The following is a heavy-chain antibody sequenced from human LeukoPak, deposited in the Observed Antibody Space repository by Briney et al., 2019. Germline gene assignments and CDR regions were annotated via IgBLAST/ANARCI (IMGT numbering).Heavy chain of an antibody. V-gene: IGHV3-30*18. CDR3: AKDLDGSGNHY. CDR1: GFTFSSYG. D-gene: IGHD3-10*01. CDR2: ISYDGSNK. Sequence: GGSLRLSCAASGFTFSSYGMHWVRQAPGKGLEWVAVISYDGSNKYYADSVKGRFTISRDNSKNTLYLQMNSLRAEDTAVYYCAKDLDGSGNHYWGQGTLVTVSS. J-gene: IGHJ4*02.